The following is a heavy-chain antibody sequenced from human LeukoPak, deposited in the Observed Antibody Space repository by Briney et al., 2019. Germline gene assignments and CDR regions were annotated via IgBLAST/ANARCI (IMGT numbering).Heavy chain of an antibody. D-gene: IGHD1-26*01. CDR2: INWSGGST. CDR1: GFTFDDYG. Sequence: GGSLRLSCAASGFTFDDYGMAWARQAPGKGLEWVSGINWSGGSTGFADSVKGRFTISRDNAKNSLYLQMNSLRAEDTALYYCARMRTIVGATGHLDYWGQGTLVTVSS. CDR3: ARMRTIVGATGHLDY. J-gene: IGHJ4*02. V-gene: IGHV3-20*04.